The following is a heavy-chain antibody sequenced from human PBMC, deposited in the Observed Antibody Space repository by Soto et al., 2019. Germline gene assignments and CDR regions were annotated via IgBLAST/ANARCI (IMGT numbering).Heavy chain of an antibody. D-gene: IGHD6-25*01. V-gene: IGHV3-30*18. CDR1: GFTFSTYG. J-gene: IGHJ4*02. CDR2: MSYDGTKE. CDR3: AKEYGSAWIDH. Sequence: QVQLVESGGGVVPPGSSLRLSCAASGFTFSTYGMHWVRQAPGKALEWVAAMSYDGTKEYYVDSVTGRFTFSRDISRNTLFLQLNSLRDEDTAVYYCAKEYGSAWIDHWGQGTLVTVSS.